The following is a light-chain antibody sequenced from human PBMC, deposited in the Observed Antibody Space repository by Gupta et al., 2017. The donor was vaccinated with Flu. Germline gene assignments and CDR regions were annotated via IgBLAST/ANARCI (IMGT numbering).Light chain of an antibody. Sequence: SSELTQDPAVSVALGQTVRITCLGDSFRSSYVTWYQQKPGQAPLLVIYGKNNRPSGIPDRFSASTSGKTASLTITGAQAEDEADYYCNSRDSSGNHPVIFGGGTKLTVL. V-gene: IGLV3-19*01. J-gene: IGLJ2*01. CDR1: SFRSSY. CDR3: NSRDSSGNHPVI. CDR2: GKN.